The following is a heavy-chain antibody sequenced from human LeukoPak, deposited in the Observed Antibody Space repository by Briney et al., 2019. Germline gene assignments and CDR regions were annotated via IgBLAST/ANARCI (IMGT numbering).Heavy chain of an antibody. D-gene: IGHD6-19*01. CDR3: ARHGEKWLVFSVVVYWFDP. CDR2: IYTSGST. V-gene: IGHV4-4*07. Sequence: PSETLSLTCTVSGGSISSYYWSWIRQPAGKGLEWIGRIYTSGSTNYNPSLKSRVTMSVDTSKNQFSLKLSSVTAADTAVYYCARHGEKWLVFSVVVYWFDPWGQGTLVTVSS. J-gene: IGHJ5*02. CDR1: GGSISSYY.